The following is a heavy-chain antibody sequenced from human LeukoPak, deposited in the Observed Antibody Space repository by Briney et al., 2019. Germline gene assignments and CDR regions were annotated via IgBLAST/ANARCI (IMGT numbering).Heavy chain of an antibody. CDR2: ISGSGGTI. J-gene: IGHJ4*02. D-gene: IGHD3-3*01. CDR1: GFTFSSYH. V-gene: IGHV3-23*01. Sequence: GGSLRLSCAASGFTFSSYHMSWVRHAPGKGLEWVSTISGSGGTIYYAESVKGRFTISRDNSKNTLYLQMNSLRAEDTAVYYCAKRYDFWSGSFDYWGQGTLVTVSS. CDR3: AKRYDFWSGSFDY.